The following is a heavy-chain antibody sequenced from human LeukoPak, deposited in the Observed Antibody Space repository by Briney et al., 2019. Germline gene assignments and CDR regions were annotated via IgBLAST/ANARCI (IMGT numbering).Heavy chain of an antibody. CDR3: ARGHHSDPFDY. CDR1: GGSFSGYY. Sequence: SETLSLTCAVYGGSFSGYYWSWIRQPPGKGLEWIGEINHSGSTNYNPSLKSRVTISVDTSKNQFSLKLSSVTAADTAVYYCARGHHSDPFDYWGQGTLVTVSS. V-gene: IGHV4-34*01. J-gene: IGHJ4*02. CDR2: INHSGST.